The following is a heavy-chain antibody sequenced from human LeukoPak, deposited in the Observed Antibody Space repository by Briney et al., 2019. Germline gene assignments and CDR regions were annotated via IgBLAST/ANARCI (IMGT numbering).Heavy chain of an antibody. Sequence: EGSLRLSCAASGFTFNSYAMHWVRQAPGKGLEWVAVISYDGSNKYYADSVKGRFTISRDNSKNTLYLQMNSLRAEDTAVYYCARVRGRESSSWYLDYWGQGTLVTVSS. CDR3: ARVRGRESSSWYLDY. CDR1: GFTFNSYA. CDR2: ISYDGSNK. V-gene: IGHV3-30-3*01. J-gene: IGHJ4*02. D-gene: IGHD6-13*01.